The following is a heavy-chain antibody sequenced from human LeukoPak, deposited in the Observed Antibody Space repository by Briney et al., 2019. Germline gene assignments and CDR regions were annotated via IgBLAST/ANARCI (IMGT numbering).Heavy chain of an antibody. CDR3: ARVATGTTYDYYYYGMDV. V-gene: IGHV4-4*07. J-gene: IGHJ6*02. Sequence: SETLSLTCTVSGGSISSYYWSWIRQPAGKGLEWIGRIYTSGSTNYNPSLKSRVTMSVDTSKNQFSLKLSSVTAADTAVYYCARVATGTTYDYYYYGMDVWGQGTTVTVSS. CDR1: GGSISSYY. D-gene: IGHD1-1*01. CDR2: IYTSGST.